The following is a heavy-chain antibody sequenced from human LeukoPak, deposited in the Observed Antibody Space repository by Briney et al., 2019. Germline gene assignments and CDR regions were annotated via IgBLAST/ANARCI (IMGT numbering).Heavy chain of an antibody. D-gene: IGHD2-2*01. CDR1: GGSISSGGYY. Sequence: RPSQTLSLTCTVSGGSISSGGYYWSWIRQHTGKGLEWIGYIYYSGSTYYNPSLKSRVTISVDTSKNQFSLKLSSVTAADTAVYYCARDRRSKYRQYCSSTSCYNWFDPWGQGTLVTVSS. CDR3: ARDRRSKYRQYCSSTSCYNWFDP. V-gene: IGHV4-31*03. J-gene: IGHJ5*02. CDR2: IYYSGST.